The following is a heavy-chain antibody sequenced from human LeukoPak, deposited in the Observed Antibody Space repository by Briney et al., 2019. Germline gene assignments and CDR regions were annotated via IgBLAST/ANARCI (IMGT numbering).Heavy chain of an antibody. J-gene: IGHJ6*02. V-gene: IGHV3-74*01. Sequence: GGSLRLSCAASGFTFSSYWMHWVRQAPGKGLVWVSRINSDGSSTSYADPVKGRFTISRDNAKNTLYLQMNSLRAEDTAVYYCARVGVRGYYYGMDVWGQGTTVTVSS. D-gene: IGHD3-10*01. CDR2: INSDGSST. CDR3: ARVGVRGYYYGMDV. CDR1: GFTFSSYW.